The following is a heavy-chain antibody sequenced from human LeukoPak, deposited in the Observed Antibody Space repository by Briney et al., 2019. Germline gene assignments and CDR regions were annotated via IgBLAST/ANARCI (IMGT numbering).Heavy chain of an antibody. D-gene: IGHD1-14*01. CDR2: IRSKAYGGTT. CDR3: TRPGSSLNYWYFDL. V-gene: IGHV3-49*03. CDR1: EFIFGDYT. J-gene: IGHJ2*01. Sequence: PGGSLRLFCTASEFIFGDYTMSWFRQAPGKGLEWVGFIRSKAYGGTTEYAASVKGRFTISRDDSKSIAYLQMNTLKTEDTAVYYCTRPGSSLNYWYFDLWGRGTLVTVSS.